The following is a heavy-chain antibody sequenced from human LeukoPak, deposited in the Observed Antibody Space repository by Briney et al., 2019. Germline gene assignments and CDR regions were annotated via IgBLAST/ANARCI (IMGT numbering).Heavy chain of an antibody. CDR1: GYTFTSYE. Sequence: ASVKVSCKASGYTFTSYEINWVRQATGQGLEWMGWMSPNSGNTGYAQKFQGRVTMTRNTSISTAYMELSSLRSEDTAVYYCARGSGYSYGHGDYWGQGTLATVSS. D-gene: IGHD5-18*01. J-gene: IGHJ4*02. CDR2: MSPNSGNT. V-gene: IGHV1-8*01. CDR3: ARGSGYSYGHGDY.